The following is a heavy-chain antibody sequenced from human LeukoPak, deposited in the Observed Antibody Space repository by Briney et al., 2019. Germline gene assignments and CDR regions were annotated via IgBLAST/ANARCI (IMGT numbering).Heavy chain of an antibody. CDR3: ARDRADCSGGDCYSRWFDL. D-gene: IGHD2-15*01. J-gene: IGHJ5*02. CDR1: GYSFTGYY. Sequence: ASVKVPCKASGYSFTGYYLHWVRQAPGQGLEWMGWINPISGGTNYAQKFQGRVTMTRDTSIGTAYMELSRLRSDDTAVYYCARDRADCSGGDCYSRWFDLWGQGTLVTVSS. CDR2: INPISGGT. V-gene: IGHV1-2*02.